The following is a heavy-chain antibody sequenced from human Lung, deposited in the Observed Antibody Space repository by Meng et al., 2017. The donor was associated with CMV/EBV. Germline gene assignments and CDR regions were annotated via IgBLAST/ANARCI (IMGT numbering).Heavy chain of an antibody. D-gene: IGHD6-13*01. V-gene: IGHV4-30-4*08. J-gene: IGHJ5*02. CDR3: ANYRVGAGGQGS. CDR2: IYDSRSGAT. CDR1: GASISSCYYH. Sequence: QVQLQESGPGLVKPSQXLSLTCTVSGASISSCYYHWSWSRQPPGKGLEYIGHIYDSRSGATYYNPSLKSRVTISVDTSNNQFSLKVISVTAADTAVYYCANYRVGAGGQGSWGQGTLVTVSS.